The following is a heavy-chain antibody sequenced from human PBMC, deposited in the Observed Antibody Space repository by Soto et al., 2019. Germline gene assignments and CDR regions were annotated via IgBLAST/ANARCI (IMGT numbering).Heavy chain of an antibody. CDR3: AREPSVGVENWWYAFDV. Sequence: GGSLRLSCAASGFTFSTYGMHWVRQAPGKGLEWVADIWYDGKKKYYADSVKGRFTISRDNSKNTLHLQMNSLRAEDTAVYYCAREPSVGVENWWYAFDVRGQGTMVTVSS. CDR2: IWYDGKKK. J-gene: IGHJ3*01. D-gene: IGHD1-26*01. V-gene: IGHV3-33*01. CDR1: GFTFSTYG.